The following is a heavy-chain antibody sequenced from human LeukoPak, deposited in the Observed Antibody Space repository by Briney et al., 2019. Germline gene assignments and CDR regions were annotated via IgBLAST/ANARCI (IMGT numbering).Heavy chain of an antibody. CDR3: ARSGGNYYSI. J-gene: IGHJ3*02. V-gene: IGHV5-51*01. Sequence: GESLKSSCKGSGYRFTSYWIGWVRQMPGKGLEWMGIIYPGDSDTIYSPSFQGQVTISADKSTSTANLQWSSLKASDTAMYYCARSGGNYYSIWGQGTMVTVSS. D-gene: IGHD1-26*01. CDR1: GYRFTSYW. CDR2: IYPGDSDT.